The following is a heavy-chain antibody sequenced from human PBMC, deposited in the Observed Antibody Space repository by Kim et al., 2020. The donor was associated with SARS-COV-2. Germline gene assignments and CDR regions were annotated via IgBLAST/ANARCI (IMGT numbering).Heavy chain of an antibody. CDR3: TTTGGPYNWNYGFDY. J-gene: IGHJ4*02. V-gene: IGHV5-10-1*01. Sequence: PSFQGHVTISADKSISTAYLQWSSLKASDTAMYYCTTTGGPYNWNYGFDYWGQGTLVTVSS. D-gene: IGHD1-7*01.